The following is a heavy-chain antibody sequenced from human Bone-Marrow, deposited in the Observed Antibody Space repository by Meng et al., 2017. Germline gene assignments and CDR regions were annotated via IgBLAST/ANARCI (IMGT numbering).Heavy chain of an antibody. Sequence: GESLKISCAASGFTFSSYAMSWVRQAPGKGLEWVSIISGSGGTTYYADSVKGRFTISRDNSENTLYLQMNSLRAEDTAVYYCAKDSSGGSFFDCWGQGTLVTVSS. CDR2: ISGSGGTT. J-gene: IGHJ5*01. CDR1: GFTFSSYA. CDR3: AKDSSGGSFFDC. D-gene: IGHD1-26*01. V-gene: IGHV3-23*01.